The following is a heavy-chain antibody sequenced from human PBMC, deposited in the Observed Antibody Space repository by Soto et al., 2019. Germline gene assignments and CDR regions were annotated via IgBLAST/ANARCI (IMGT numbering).Heavy chain of an antibody. D-gene: IGHD1-1*01. J-gene: IGHJ4*02. V-gene: IGHV1-18*01. CDR1: GYTFPPYG. Sequence: QVHLVQSGAEVKKPGASVKASCKDSGYTFPPYGITWVRQAPGQGLELVGWISAHHGNTDYAQNLQGRVIVTRDTSTSPTYMELRSLISDDTAVYYAARGRYGDFWGQGDLVTVSS. CDR2: ISAHHGNT. CDR3: ARGRYGDF.